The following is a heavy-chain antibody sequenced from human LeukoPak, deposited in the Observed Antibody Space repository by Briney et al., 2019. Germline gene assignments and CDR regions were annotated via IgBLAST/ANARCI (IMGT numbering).Heavy chain of an antibody. V-gene: IGHV1-46*01. J-gene: IGHJ6*02. D-gene: IGHD6-13*01. CDR2: INPSGGST. CDR3: ARDFLAYSSSWYNNEIYYYYGMDV. CDR1: GDTFTSYY. Sequence: ASVKVSCKASGDTFTSYYMHWVRQAPGQGLEWMGIINPSGGSTSYAQKFQGRVTMTRDTSTSTVYMELSSLRSEDTAVYYCARDFLAYSSSWYNNEIYYYYGMDVWGQGTTVTVSS.